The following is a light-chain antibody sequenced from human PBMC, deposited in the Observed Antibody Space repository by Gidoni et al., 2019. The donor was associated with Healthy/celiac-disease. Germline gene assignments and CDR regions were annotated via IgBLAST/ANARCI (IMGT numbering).Light chain of an antibody. CDR2: DVS. CDR1: RSDVGGYNY. V-gene: IGLV2-14*03. J-gene: IGLJ2*01. Sequence: QSALTQPASVSGSPGPSITISCTGNRSDVGGYNYVSWYQQHPGKAPKLMIYDVSNRPSGVSNRFSGSKSGNTASLTISGLQAEDEADYYCSSYTSSSTLLFGGGTKLTVL. CDR3: SSYTSSSTLL.